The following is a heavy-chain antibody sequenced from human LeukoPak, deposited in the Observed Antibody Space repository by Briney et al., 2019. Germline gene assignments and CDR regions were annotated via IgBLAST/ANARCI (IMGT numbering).Heavy chain of an antibody. CDR3: AREDTAMAHIHYFGY. CDR2: IIPILGIA. V-gene: IGHV1-69*04. CDR1: GGTFSSYA. Sequence: SVKVSCKASGGTFSSYAISWVRQAPGQGLEWMGRIIPILGIANYAQKFQGRVTITADKSTSTAYMELSSLRSEDTAVYYCAREDTAMAHIHYFGYWGQGTLVTVSS. D-gene: IGHD5-18*01. J-gene: IGHJ4*02.